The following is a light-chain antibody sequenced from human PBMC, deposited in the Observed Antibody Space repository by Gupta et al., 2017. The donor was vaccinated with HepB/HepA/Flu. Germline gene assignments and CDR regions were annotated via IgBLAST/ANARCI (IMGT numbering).Light chain of an antibody. CDR1: QSIGDY. CDR3: QQSYTTPYT. Sequence: DNQVTQAPSSLSASVGDRVTITCRASQSIGDYLNWYQQKPGKAPKFLIYAASSLQSGVPSRFSGSGSGTDFTLTISSLQPEDFATYYCQQSYTTPYTFGQGTKLQIK. J-gene: IGKJ2*01. CDR2: AAS. V-gene: IGKV1-39*01.